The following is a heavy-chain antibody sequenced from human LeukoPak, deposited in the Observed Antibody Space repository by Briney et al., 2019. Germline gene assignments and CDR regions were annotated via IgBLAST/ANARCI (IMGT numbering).Heavy chain of an antibody. D-gene: IGHD3-22*01. CDR1: GFTFSSYS. Sequence: PGGSLRLSCAASGFTFSSYSMNWVRRAPGGGLECVSSISGGSSYIYYAHSVKGRFTISRDNAKNSLSLQMNSLRAEDTAMYYCARDPRYGSSGFDYWGRGTLVTVSS. CDR2: ISGGSSYI. V-gene: IGHV3-21*01. J-gene: IGHJ4*02. CDR3: ARDPRYGSSGFDY.